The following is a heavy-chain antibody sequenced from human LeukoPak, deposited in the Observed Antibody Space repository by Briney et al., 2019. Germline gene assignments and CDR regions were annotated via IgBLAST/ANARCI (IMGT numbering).Heavy chain of an antibody. V-gene: IGHV1-18*01. D-gene: IGHD3-22*01. J-gene: IGHJ4*02. CDR3: ARLMDNNYDGSAFDY. CDR2: IGTYDGHT. Sequence: IGTYDGHTSYAQKVQGRVTMTTDTSATTAYLELRSLTSDDTALYYCARLMDNNYDGSAFDYWGQGTLVTVSS.